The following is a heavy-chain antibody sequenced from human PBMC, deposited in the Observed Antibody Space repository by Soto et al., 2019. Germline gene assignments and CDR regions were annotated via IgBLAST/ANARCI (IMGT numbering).Heavy chain of an antibody. CDR3: ARHVSGYDRTPFDY. CDR1: GYSFSNFW. Sequence: GESLKISCKGSGYSFSNFWIGWVRQMPGKGLEWMGIIYPGDSDTRYSPSFQGQVTISVDKSISTAYVQWSSLKASDTAIYYCARHVSGYDRTPFDYWGQGTLVTVSS. J-gene: IGHJ4*02. V-gene: IGHV5-51*01. D-gene: IGHD5-12*01. CDR2: IYPGDSDT.